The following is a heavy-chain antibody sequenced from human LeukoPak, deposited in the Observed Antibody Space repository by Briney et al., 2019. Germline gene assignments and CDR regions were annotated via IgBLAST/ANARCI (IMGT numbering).Heavy chain of an antibody. J-gene: IGHJ4*02. D-gene: IGHD6-19*01. CDR2: INPNSGGT. V-gene: IGHV1-2*02. CDR3: AIDLVGYSSDWYPGWSYLFDC. CDR1: GYCIDGEF. Sequence: GATEEVSCKPCGYCIDGEFMHGVAQAPGKRLEWMGWINPNSGGTNYAQKFQGRVTMTRDTSISTAFMELSRLRPDDACVYYSAIDLVGYSSDWYPGWSYLFDCWGQGTLLTVSS.